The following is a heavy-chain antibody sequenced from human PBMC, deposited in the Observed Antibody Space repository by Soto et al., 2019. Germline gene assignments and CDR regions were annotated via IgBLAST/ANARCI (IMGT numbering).Heavy chain of an antibody. CDR3: ARGRFGAFRSPLCFDY. J-gene: IGHJ4*02. CDR2: INHSGST. Sequence: PSETLSLTCAVYGGSFSGYYWSWIRQPPGKGLEWIGEINHSGSTNYNPSLKSRVTISVDTSKNQFSLKLSSVTAADTAVYYCARGRFGAFRSPLCFDYWGQGTLVTVSS. D-gene: IGHD3-10*01. V-gene: IGHV4-34*01. CDR1: GGSFSGYY.